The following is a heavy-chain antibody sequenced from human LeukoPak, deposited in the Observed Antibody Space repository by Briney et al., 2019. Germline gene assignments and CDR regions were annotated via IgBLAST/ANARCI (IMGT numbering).Heavy chain of an antibody. V-gene: IGHV4-30-4*01. J-gene: IGHJ4*02. D-gene: IGHD6-13*01. CDR3: ARHGFSSRWYYFGY. CDR1: GGSISSGAYY. Sequence: SQTLSLTCTVSGGSISSGAYYWSWIRQHPEKGLEWIGYIFYSGNTYYNPSLKSRVTISMDTSANQFSLKLTSVTAADTAVYYCARHGFSSRWYYFGYWGQGTLVTVSS. CDR2: IFYSGNT.